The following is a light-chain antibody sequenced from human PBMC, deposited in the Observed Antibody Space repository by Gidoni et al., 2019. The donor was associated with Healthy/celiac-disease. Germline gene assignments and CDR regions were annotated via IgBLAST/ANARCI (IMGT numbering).Light chain of an antibody. J-gene: IGKJ1*01. CDR2: VAS. CDR1: QSVSSSY. Sequence: SLSPGERATLSCRASQSVSSSYLAWYQQKPGQAPRLLIYVASSRATGIPDRFSGSGSGTDFTLTISRLEPEDFAVYYCQQYGSSPWTFGQGTKVEIK. CDR3: QQYGSSPWT. V-gene: IGKV3-20*01.